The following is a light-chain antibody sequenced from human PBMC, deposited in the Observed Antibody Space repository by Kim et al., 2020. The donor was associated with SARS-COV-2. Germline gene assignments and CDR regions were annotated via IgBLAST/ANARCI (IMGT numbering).Light chain of an antibody. Sequence: GQSVDISVRRTSSCVGRYNYVSWYQHHPGKAPKLIIYDVTKRPTGVPDRFSGSKSGNTASLTVSGLQAEDEADYYCSSYAGRNDLVFGGGTQLTVL. CDR2: DVT. V-gene: IGLV2-8*01. J-gene: IGLJ2*01. CDR1: SSCVGRYNY. CDR3: SSYAGRNDLV.